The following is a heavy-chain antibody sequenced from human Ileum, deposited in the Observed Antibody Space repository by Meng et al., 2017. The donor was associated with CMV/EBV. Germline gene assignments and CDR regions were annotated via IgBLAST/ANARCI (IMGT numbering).Heavy chain of an antibody. CDR3: VKGIYHFDSSGYWS. CDR1: GFTFSTHW. J-gene: IGHJ5*01. Sequence: GGSLRLSCATSGFTFSTHWMHWVRQDPGKGLMWVSRINFDGTTTDYADSVQGRFIISRDNAKNMLYLQMNSLRDEDTAMYYCVKGIYHFDSSGYWSWGHGTRVTVSS. D-gene: IGHD3-22*01. V-gene: IGHV3-74*01. CDR2: INFDGTTT.